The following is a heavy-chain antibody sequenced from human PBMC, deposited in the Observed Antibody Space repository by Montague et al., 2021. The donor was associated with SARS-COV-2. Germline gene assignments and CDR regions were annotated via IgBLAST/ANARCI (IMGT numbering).Heavy chain of an antibody. CDR2: IYYSGST. D-gene: IGHD2-21*02. V-gene: IGHV4-31*03. J-gene: IGHJ2*01. Sequence: TLSLTCTVSGGSISSGGYYRSWIRQHPGKGLEWIGYIYYSGSTYYXPSLKSRVTISVGTSKNQFSLKLSSVTAADTAVYYCARVHIVVVTAMRYFDLWGRGTLVTVSS. CDR3: ARVHIVVVTAMRYFDL. CDR1: GGSISSGGYY.